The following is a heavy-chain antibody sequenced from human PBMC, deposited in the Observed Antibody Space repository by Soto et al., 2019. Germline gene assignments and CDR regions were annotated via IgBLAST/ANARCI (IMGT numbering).Heavy chain of an antibody. Sequence: QVQLQESGPGLVKPSQTLSLTCTVSGGSISTGGYYWSWIRQHPGRGLEWIGYIYHSGMTFSNPSLQSRVAISIDTSKNKFSLKLSSVTAADTAVYYCATVRWELQDASDSWGQGTMVSVSS. J-gene: IGHJ3*02. D-gene: IGHD1-26*01. V-gene: IGHV4-31*03. CDR3: ATVRWELQDASDS. CDR2: IYHSGMT. CDR1: GGSISTGGYY.